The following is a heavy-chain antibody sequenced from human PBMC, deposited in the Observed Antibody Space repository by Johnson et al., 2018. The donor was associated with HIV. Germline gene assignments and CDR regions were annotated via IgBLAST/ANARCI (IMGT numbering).Heavy chain of an antibody. CDR1: GFTLSHYW. V-gene: IGHV3-7*02. J-gene: IGHJ3*02. CDR2: INQDGSNK. Sequence: VQLVESGGGLVQPGGSLRLSCVPSGFTLSHYWMSWVRQAPGKGLEWVANINQDGSNKNYGDSVKGRFTISRDNSKNTMSLQMNSPRVEDTAVYYCARVRGGRENAFDIWGQGTMVTVSS. D-gene: IGHD1-26*01. CDR3: ARVRGGRENAFDI.